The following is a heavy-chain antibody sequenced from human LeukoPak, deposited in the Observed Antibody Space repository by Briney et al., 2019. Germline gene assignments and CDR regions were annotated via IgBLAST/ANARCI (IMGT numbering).Heavy chain of an antibody. J-gene: IGHJ6*03. CDR1: GYSLSSGYY. CDR3: ARCAMTTVTALKYYYYYYMDV. V-gene: IGHV4-38-2*02. CDR2: IYHSGST. Sequence: SETLSLTCTVSGYSLSSGYYWGWIRQPPGKGLEWIGSIYHSGSTYYNPSLKSRVTISVDTSKNQFSLKLSSVTAADTAVYYCARCAMTTVTALKYYYYYYMDVWGKGTTVTVSS. D-gene: IGHD4-11*01.